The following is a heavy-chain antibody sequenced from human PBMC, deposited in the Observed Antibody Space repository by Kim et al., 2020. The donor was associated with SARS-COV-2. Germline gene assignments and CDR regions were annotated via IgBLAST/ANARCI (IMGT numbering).Heavy chain of an antibody. CDR2: NGNT. Sequence: NGNTGYAQKFQGRVTMTRNTSISTAYMELSSLRSEDTAVYYCAGGDWFDPWGQGTLVTVSS. CDR3: AGGDWFDP. J-gene: IGHJ5*02. V-gene: IGHV1-8*01.